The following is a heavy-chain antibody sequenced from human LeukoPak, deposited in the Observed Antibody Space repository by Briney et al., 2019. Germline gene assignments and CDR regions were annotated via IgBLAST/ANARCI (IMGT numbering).Heavy chain of an antibody. J-gene: IGHJ5*01. Sequence: SETLSLTCTVSGGSISSYYWSWIRQPPGKGLEWIGYIYYSGSTNYNPSLKSRVTISVDTSKNQFSLKLSSVTAADTAVYYCAKPISGGLAVTADWFDPWGQGTLVVVSS. CDR3: AKPISGGLAVTADWFDP. D-gene: IGHD6-19*01. CDR2: IYYSGST. V-gene: IGHV4-59*01. CDR1: GGSISSYY.